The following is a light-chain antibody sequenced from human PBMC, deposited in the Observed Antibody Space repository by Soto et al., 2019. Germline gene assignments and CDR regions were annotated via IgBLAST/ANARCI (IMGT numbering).Light chain of an antibody. Sequence: AIRMTQSPSSFSASTGDRVTITCRASQGISSYLAWYQQKPGKAPKLLISAASTLQSGVPSRLSGSGSGTDFTLTIRCLQSEDFATYYCQPYYSYPRLTFGGGTKVEIK. J-gene: IGKJ4*01. CDR1: QGISSY. CDR2: AAS. V-gene: IGKV1-8*01. CDR3: QPYYSYPRLT.